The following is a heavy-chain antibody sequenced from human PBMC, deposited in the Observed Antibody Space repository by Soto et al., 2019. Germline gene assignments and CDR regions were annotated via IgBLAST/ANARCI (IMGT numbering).Heavy chain of an antibody. J-gene: IGHJ3*02. CDR1: GGSFSGYY. CDR2: INHSGST. Sequence: QVQLQQWGAGLLKPSETLSLTCAVYGGSFSGYYWSWIRQPPGKGLEWIGEINHSGSTNYNPSLKSRVTISVDTSKNQFSRKLSSVTAADTAVYYCAREEAGYCSSTSCPRVGAFDIWVQGTMVTVSS. CDR3: AREEAGYCSSTSCPRVGAFDI. D-gene: IGHD2-2*03. V-gene: IGHV4-34*01.